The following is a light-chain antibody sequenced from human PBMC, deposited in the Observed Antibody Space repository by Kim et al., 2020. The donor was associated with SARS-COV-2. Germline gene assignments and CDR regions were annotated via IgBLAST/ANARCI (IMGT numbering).Light chain of an antibody. CDR3: SSYTSNNTWV. Sequence: GQSITISCTGTSSDVGGYKYISWYQQHPSKAPKNMIYDVSKRPSGVSNRFSGSKSGNTASLTISGLQTEDEADYYCSSYTSNNTWVFGGGTKLIVL. CDR2: DVS. J-gene: IGLJ3*02. V-gene: IGLV2-14*04. CDR1: SSDVGGYKY.